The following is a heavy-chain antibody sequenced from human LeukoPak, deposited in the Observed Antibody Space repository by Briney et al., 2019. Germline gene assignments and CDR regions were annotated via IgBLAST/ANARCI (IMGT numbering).Heavy chain of an antibody. CDR2: INPSGGST. CDR3: ARDVRVGGGFYYFDY. D-gene: IGHD3-16*01. CDR1: GYTFTSYY. V-gene: IGHV1-46*01. Sequence: GASVKVSCKASGYTFTSYYMHWVRQASGQGLEWMGIINPSGGSTSYAQKFQGSVTMTRDTSTSTVYMELSSLRSEDTAVYYCARDVRVGGGFYYFDYWGQGTLVTVSS. J-gene: IGHJ4*02.